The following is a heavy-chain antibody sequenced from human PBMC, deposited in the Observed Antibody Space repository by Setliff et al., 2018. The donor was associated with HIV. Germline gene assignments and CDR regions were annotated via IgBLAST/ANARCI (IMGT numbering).Heavy chain of an antibody. D-gene: IGHD3-22*01. CDR2: IIPIFGTT. V-gene: IGHV1-69*05. CDR3: ARGRRSDYYDSNGYLYYYFDL. J-gene: IGHJ2*01. CDR1: GGTFSSYG. Sequence: GASVMVSCKTSGGTFSSYGVSWVRQAPGQGLQWMGGIIPIFGTTDYTQRFQGRVTITTDEPATTVYMELSSLRSDDTAVYYCARGRRSDYYDSNGYLYYYFDLWGRGTLVTVSS.